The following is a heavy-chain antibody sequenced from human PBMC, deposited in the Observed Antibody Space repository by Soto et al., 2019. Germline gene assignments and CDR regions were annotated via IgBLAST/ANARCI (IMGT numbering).Heavy chain of an antibody. Sequence: SETLSLTCTVSGGSISGSSYYWGWIRQPPGKGLEWIGNIFYSGTTYYNPSLKSRVTISVDTSKNQFSLKLRSVTAADTAVYYCESSESYDQSDYWGKGTLVTVSS. CDR1: GGSISGSSYY. V-gene: IGHV4-39*01. CDR2: IFYSGTT. CDR3: ESSESYDQSDY. D-gene: IGHD3-10*01. J-gene: IGHJ4*02.